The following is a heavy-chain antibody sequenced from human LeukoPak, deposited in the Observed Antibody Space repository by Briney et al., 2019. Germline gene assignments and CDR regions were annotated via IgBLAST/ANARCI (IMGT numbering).Heavy chain of an antibody. CDR2: IYYSGST. Sequence: SETLSLTCTVSGGSISSSSYYWGWIRQPPGKGLEWIGSIYYSGSTYYNPSLKSRVTISVDTSKNQFSLKLSSVTAADTAVYYCARGGGYYIKTRYYYYYMDVWGKGTTVTVSS. CDR1: GGSISSSSYY. J-gene: IGHJ6*03. V-gene: IGHV4-39*07. CDR3: ARGGGYYIKTRYYYYYMDV. D-gene: IGHD5-18*01.